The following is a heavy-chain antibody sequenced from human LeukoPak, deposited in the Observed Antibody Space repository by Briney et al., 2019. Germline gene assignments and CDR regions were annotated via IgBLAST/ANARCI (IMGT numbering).Heavy chain of an antibody. V-gene: IGHV3-15*07. CDR1: GFTFSNAW. CDR3: STTYYYDSSEGY. J-gene: IGHJ4*02. D-gene: IGHD3-22*01. CDR2: IKSKTDGGTT. Sequence: GGSLRLSRAASGFTFSNAWMNWVRQAPGKGLEWVGRIKSKTDGGTTDYAAPVKGRFTISRDDSKNTLYLQMNSLKTEDTAVYYCSTTYYYDSSEGYWGQGTLVTVSS.